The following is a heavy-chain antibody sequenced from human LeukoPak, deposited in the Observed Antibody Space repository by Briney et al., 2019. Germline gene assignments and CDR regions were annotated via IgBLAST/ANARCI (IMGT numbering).Heavy chain of an antibody. CDR3: ARSTGAHPFDY. Sequence: GGSLRLSCAASGFTFSSYAMHWVRQAPGKGLEYVSAISSNGGSTYYANSVKGRFTISRDNSKNTLYLQMGSLRAEDMAVYYCARSTGAHPFDYRGQGTLVTVSS. V-gene: IGHV3-64*01. CDR2: ISSNGGST. D-gene: IGHD1-14*01. J-gene: IGHJ4*02. CDR1: GFTFSSYA.